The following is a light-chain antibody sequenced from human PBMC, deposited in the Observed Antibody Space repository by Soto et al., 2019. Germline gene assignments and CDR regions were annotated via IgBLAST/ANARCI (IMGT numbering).Light chain of an antibody. CDR3: LLSYNGPYV. CDR2: DTT. CDR1: TGAVTNGHY. Sequence: AVVTQEPSLTVSPGGTVTLTCGSSTGAVTNGHYPYWFQQKPGQAPRTLIYDTTNRHSWTPARFSGSLLGGKAALTLSGAQPEDEAEYYCLLSYNGPYVIGTGTKVTVL. J-gene: IGLJ1*01. V-gene: IGLV7-46*01.